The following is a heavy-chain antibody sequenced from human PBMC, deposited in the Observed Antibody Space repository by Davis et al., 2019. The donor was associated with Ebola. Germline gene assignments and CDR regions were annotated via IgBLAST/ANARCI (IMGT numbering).Heavy chain of an antibody. V-gene: IGHV1-46*01. D-gene: IGHD3-22*01. CDR3: ARDGGRYYDSSGYVFDI. CDR2: INPTTGGT. Sequence: ASVKVSCKASGYRFTSYYMHWVRQAPGQGLEWMGIINPTTGGTSYAQNFQVRVNMTRDTSTSTVYMELSSLRSEDTAVYYCARDGGRYYDSSGYVFDIWGQGTMAKVSS. CDR1: GYRFTSYY. J-gene: IGHJ3*02.